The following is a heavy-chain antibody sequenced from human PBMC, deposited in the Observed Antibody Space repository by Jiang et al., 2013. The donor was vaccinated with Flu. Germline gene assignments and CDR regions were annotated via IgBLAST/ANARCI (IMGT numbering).Heavy chain of an antibody. CDR1: GYSISTAYF. V-gene: IGHV4-38-2*01. J-gene: IGHJ4*02. CDR2: IYHGGTT. Sequence: LLKPSETPSLTCAVSGYSISTAYFWGWIRQSPGKGLEWIASIYHGGTTYYNPSLKSRATILMDTSNNQISLNLNSVTAADTAIYYCARLYGDYEAFDYWGQGTPVTVSS. CDR3: ARLYGDYEAFDY. D-gene: IGHD4-17*01.